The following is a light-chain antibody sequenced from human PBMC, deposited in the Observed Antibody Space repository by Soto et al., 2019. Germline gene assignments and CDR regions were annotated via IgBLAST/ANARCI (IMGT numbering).Light chain of an antibody. CDR3: SSYTTSNTYV. CDR2: DVT. J-gene: IGLJ1*01. Sequence: QSALTQPPSVSGSPGQSVAISCTGSSSDVGSNNRVSWYHQPPGTAPKPIIYDVTNRPSGVPDRFSGSKSGNTASLTISGLQAEDEADYYCSSYTTSNTYVFGTGTKVTVL. V-gene: IGLV2-18*02. CDR1: SSDVGSNNR.